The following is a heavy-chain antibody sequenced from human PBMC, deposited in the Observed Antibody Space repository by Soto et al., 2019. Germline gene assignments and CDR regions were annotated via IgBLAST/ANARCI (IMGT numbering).Heavy chain of an antibody. V-gene: IGHV1-46*01. CDR3: ARDSSLMGLSRCFDY. CDR2: INPSGGST. J-gene: IGHJ4*02. D-gene: IGHD1-26*01. Sequence: GASVKVSSKASGYRIASYYMHWVRQAPRQGLEWMGIINPSGGSTSYAQKFQGRVTMTTDTSTSTAYMELRSLRSDDTAVYYFARDSSLMGLSRCFDYWGQRTLVTVSS. CDR1: GYRIASYY.